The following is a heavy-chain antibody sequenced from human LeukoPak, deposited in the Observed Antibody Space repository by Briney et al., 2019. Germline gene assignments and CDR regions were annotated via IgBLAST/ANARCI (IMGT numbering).Heavy chain of an antibody. CDR2: INDNSYYK. Sequence: GGSLRLSCAASGFTFSDYSMNWVRQAPGKGLEWVSAINDNSYYKYYADSVGGRFAISRDNAKNSLYLQMNSVRAEDTAVYYCARITLQGPYGMDVWGQGTTVTVSS. J-gene: IGHJ6*02. V-gene: IGHV3-21*01. CDR1: GFTFSDYS. D-gene: IGHD3-16*01. CDR3: ARITLQGPYGMDV.